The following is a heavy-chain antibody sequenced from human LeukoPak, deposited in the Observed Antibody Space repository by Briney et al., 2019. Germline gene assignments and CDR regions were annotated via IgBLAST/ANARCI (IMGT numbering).Heavy chain of an antibody. CDR1: GFTFSSYS. CDR2: ISSSSSYI. Sequence: GGSLRLYCAASGFTFSSYSMTWVRQAPGKGLEWVSSISSSSSYIYYADSVKGRFTISRDNAKNSLYLQMNSPRAEDTAVYYCARDPDGMVADYYYGMDVWGQGTTVTVSS. D-gene: IGHD6-19*01. J-gene: IGHJ6*02. CDR3: ARDPDGMVADYYYGMDV. V-gene: IGHV3-21*01.